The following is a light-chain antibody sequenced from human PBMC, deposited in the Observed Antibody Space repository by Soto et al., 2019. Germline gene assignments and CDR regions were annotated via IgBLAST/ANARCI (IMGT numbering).Light chain of an antibody. J-gene: IGLJ1*01. V-gene: IGLV2-8*01. CDR1: SSDVGCYNY. CDR2: EVS. CDR3: NSYAGSNNV. Sequence: QSVLTQPPSASGSPGQSVTIPCTGTSSDVGCYNYVSWYQQHPGKAPKLMIYEVSQRPSGVPDRFSGSKSGNTASLTVSGLQAEDEADYYCNSYAGSNNVFGTGTKVTV.